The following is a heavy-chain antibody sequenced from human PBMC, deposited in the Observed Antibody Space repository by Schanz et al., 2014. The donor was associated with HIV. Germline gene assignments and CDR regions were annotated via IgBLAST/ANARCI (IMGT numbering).Heavy chain of an antibody. J-gene: IGHJ6*02. V-gene: IGHV1-58*01. Sequence: QMQLVQSGPEVKKPGTSVKVSCKASGFTFTSSAVQWVRQARGQRLEWIGWIVVGSGNTNYAQKFQERVTITRDMSTSTAYMELSSLRSEDTAVYYCARERYYSSGYFDLHYYYGIDVWGQGTTVTVSS. D-gene: IGHD3-22*01. CDR2: IVVGSGNT. CDR1: GFTFTSSA. CDR3: ARERYYSSGYFDLHYYYGIDV.